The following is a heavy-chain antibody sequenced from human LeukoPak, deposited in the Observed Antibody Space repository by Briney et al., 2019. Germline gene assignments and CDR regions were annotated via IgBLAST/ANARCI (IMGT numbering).Heavy chain of an antibody. D-gene: IGHD3-16*02. V-gene: IGHV4-34*01. CDR2: INHSGST. CDR3: ARGPHTFGGVIVTY. J-gene: IGHJ4*02. CDR1: GGPFSDYY. Sequence: SETLSLTCAVYGGPFSDYYWRWIRQPPGKGLEWIGEINHSGSTNYNPSLKSRVTISVDTSKTQFSLKLSSVTAADTAVYYCARGPHTFGGVIVTYWGQGTLVTVSS.